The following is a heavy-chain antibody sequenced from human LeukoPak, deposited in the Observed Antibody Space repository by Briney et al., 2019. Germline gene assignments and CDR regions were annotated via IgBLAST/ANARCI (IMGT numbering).Heavy chain of an antibody. J-gene: IGHJ4*02. CDR1: GYTFTGYY. CDR2: INPNSGGT. D-gene: IGHD4-17*01. Sequence: ASVKVSCKASGYTFTGYYMHWARQAPGQGLEWMGWINPNSGGTNYAQKFQGRVTMTRDTSISTAYMELSRLRSDDTAVYYCAVLTTVTTHDFDYWGQGTLVTVSS. V-gene: IGHV1-2*02. CDR3: AVLTTVTTHDFDY.